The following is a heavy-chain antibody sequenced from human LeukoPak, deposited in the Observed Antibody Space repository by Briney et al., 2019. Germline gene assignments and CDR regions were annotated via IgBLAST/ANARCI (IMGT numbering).Heavy chain of an antibody. CDR1: GCTFTSYG. D-gene: IGHD3-3*01. CDR3: ARVMRFLEWTAHYYGMDV. Sequence: ASVKVSCKASGCTFTSYGISWVRQAPGQGLEWMGWISAYNGNTNYAQKLQGRVTMTTDTSTSTAYMELRSLRSDDTAVYYCARVMRFLEWTAHYYGMDVWGQGTTVTVSS. V-gene: IGHV1-18*01. CDR2: ISAYNGNT. J-gene: IGHJ6*02.